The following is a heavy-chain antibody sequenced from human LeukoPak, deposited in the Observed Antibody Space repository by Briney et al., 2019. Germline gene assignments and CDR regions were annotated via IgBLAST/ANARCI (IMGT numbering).Heavy chain of an antibody. V-gene: IGHV5-51*01. D-gene: IGHD4-23*01. Sequence: GESLKISCKISGYKLTNNWIGWVRQVPGKGLEWMGLIYPGYSDAKYSPSFQGQVTISADKSISTAYLQWSSLKASDTAMYYRASRRRHYGGNSWFGWGQGTLVTVSS. CDR1: GYKLTNNW. CDR3: ASRRRHYGGNSWFG. CDR2: IYPGYSDA. J-gene: IGHJ4*02.